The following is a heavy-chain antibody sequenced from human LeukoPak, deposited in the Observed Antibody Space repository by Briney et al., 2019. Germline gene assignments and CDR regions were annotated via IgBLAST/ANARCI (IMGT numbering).Heavy chain of an antibody. CDR1: GFTFSSYG. V-gene: IGHV3-7*01. CDR3: ARLVSAVGAGDAFDI. Sequence: PGGSLRLSCAASGFTFSSYGMSWVRQAPGKGLEWVANIKQDGSAKYYVDSVKGRFTISRDNGKNSLYLQMNSLRAEDTAVYYCARLVSAVGAGDAFDIWGQGTMVTVSS. CDR2: IKQDGSAK. J-gene: IGHJ3*02. D-gene: IGHD5/OR15-5a*01.